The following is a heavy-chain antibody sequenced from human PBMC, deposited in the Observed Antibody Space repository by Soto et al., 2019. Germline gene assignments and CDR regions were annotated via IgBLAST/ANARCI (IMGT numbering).Heavy chain of an antibody. CDR2: ICYGGTT. J-gene: IGHJ5*02. D-gene: IGHD2-21*01. CDR1: GTSVTSGNYY. V-gene: IGHV4-61*01. Sequence: PSETLSLTCGVSGTSVTSGNYYWSWVRQPPGKRLEWIGNICYGGTTNYNPSLKSRVNIEGEMSKNQFSLKLASVTAADRDIYYCASYFYSRPGEKWFDPWGQGIPVTVSS. CDR3: ASYFYSRPGEKWFDP.